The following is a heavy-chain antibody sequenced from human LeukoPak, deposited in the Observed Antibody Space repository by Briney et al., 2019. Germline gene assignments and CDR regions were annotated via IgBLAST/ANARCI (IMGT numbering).Heavy chain of an antibody. CDR2: IYYSGST. Sequence: PSETLSLTCTVSGGSISSYYWNWIRQPPGKGLEWMGYIYYSGSTNYNPSLKSRVTISIDTSKNQFSLKLSSVTAADTAVYYCASSLDCSGGSCYLGYFDYWGQGTLVTVSS. CDR1: GGSISSYY. D-gene: IGHD2-15*01. J-gene: IGHJ4*02. CDR3: ASSLDCSGGSCYLGYFDY. V-gene: IGHV4-59*08.